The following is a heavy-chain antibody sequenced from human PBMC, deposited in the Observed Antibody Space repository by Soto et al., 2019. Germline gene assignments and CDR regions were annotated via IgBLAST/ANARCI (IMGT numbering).Heavy chain of an antibody. CDR2: ISGSGTTI. D-gene: IGHD3-22*01. J-gene: IGHJ6*02. V-gene: IGHV3-48*03. CDR3: AREHSSGYYYYGMDV. CDR1: GFTFSTYE. Sequence: LRLSCAASGFTFSTYEMNWVRQAPGKGLEWVSYISGSGTTIYYADSVKGRFTISRDNAKNSLYLQMNSLRAEDTAVYYCAREHSSGYYYYGMDVWGQGXTVTVSS.